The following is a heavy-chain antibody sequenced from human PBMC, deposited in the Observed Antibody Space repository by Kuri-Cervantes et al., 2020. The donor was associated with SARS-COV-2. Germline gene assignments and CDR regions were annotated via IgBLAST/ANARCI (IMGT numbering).Heavy chain of an antibody. Sequence: SPKISCPAPGFTFSSYARHRVRQAPGKGLEWVAVISYDGSNKYYADSVKGRFTISRDNSKDALYLQMNSLRAEDTAVYYWARRSGSYYSYYFDYWGQGTLVTVSS. J-gene: IGHJ4*01. CDR3: ARRSGSYYSYYFDY. CDR1: GFTFSSYA. CDR2: ISYDGSNK. V-gene: IGHV3-30-3*01. D-gene: IGHD1-26*01.